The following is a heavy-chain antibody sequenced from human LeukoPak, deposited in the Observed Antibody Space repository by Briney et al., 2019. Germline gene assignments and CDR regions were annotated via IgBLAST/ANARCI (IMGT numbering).Heavy chain of an antibody. CDR3: ARRLGAYNWFDP. CDR2: IYPVDSDT. CDR1: GYSFTIYW. Sequence: ECLNLSRQGSGYSFTIYWIGWVRPMPGKGLEWMGIIYPVDSDTRYSPSFQGHVTISADKSISTAYLQWSSLKASDTAMYYCARRLGAYNWFDPWGQGTLVTVSS. D-gene: IGHD1-26*01. J-gene: IGHJ5*02. V-gene: IGHV5-51*01.